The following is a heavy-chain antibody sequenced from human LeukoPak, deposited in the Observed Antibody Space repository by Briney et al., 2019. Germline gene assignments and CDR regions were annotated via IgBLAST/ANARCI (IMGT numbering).Heavy chain of an antibody. CDR3: ARVWGDYGGDY. V-gene: IGHV4-4*09. J-gene: IGHJ4*02. Sequence: SETLSLTCTVSGGSISSYYWSWIRQPPGKGLEWIGYIYTSGSTNYNPSLKSRVTISVDTSKNQFSLKLSFVTAADTAVYYCARVWGDYGGDYWGQGTLVTVSS. CDR1: GGSISSYY. CDR2: IYTSGST. D-gene: IGHD4-23*01.